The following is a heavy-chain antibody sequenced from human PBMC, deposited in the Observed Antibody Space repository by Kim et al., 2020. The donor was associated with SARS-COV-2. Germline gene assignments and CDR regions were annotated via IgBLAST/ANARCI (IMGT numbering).Heavy chain of an antibody. CDR3: ASQAAAGSYYYYGMDV. D-gene: IGHD6-13*01. CDR1: GFTVSSNY. Sequence: GGSLRLSCAASGFTVSSNYMSWVRQAPGKGLEWVSVIYSGGSTYYADSVKGRFTISRHNSKNTLYLQMNSLRAEDTAVYYCASQAAAGSYYYYGMDVWGQGTTVTVSS. V-gene: IGHV3-53*04. J-gene: IGHJ6*02. CDR2: IYSGGST.